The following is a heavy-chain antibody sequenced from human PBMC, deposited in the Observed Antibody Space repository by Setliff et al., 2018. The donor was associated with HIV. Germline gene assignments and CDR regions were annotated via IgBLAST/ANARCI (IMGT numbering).Heavy chain of an antibody. J-gene: IGHJ4*02. Sequence: PSETLSLTCAVYGGSFSGYFRSWIRQPPGKGLEWIGEINHSGSTNYNPSLKSRVTISVDTSKNQFSLKLSSVTAADTAVYYCARGLTYYDILGYWGQGTLVTVSS. CDR3: ARGLTYYDILGY. V-gene: IGHV4-34*01. CDR2: INHSGST. D-gene: IGHD3-9*01. CDR1: GGSFSGYF.